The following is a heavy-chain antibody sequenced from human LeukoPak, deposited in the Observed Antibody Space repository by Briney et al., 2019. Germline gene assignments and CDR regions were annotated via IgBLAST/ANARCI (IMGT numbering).Heavy chain of an antibody. CDR1: GFPFSIYA. CDR3: AKYAVGETFFGDY. D-gene: IGHD3-3*01. CDR2: IGGSGSYS. V-gene: IGHV3-23*01. Sequence: GGTLRLSCAASGFPFSIYAMSWVRQAPGKGLEWVSGIGGSGSYSYYSDSVKGRFTISRDNSKNTLYLQMTRLRPEDTALYYCAKYAVGETFFGDYWGQGTLVTVSS. J-gene: IGHJ4*02.